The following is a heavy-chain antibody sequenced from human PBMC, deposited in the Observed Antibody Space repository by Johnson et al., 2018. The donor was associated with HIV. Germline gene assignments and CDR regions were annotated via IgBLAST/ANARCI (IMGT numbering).Heavy chain of an antibody. CDR1: GFTFSSYD. CDR3: GRGGRVVMEDVFGI. CDR2: IGTAGDI. J-gene: IGHJ3*02. V-gene: IGHV3-13*01. D-gene: IGHD3-3*01. Sequence: VQLVESGGGLIQPGGSLRLSCAASGFTFSSYDMHWVRQATGKGLEWVSTIGTAGDIYYVDSVKGRFTISRDDAKNLLFRQMNSLTADDTAVYYCGRGGRVVMEDVFGIWGQGTMVTVSS.